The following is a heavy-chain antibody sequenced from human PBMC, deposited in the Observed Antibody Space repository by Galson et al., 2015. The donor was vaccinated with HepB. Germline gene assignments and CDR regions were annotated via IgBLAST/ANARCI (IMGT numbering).Heavy chain of an antibody. Sequence: SETLSLTCTVSGGSISSSSYYWGWIRQPPGKGLEWIGSIYYSGSTYYNPSLKSRVTISVDTSKNQFSLKLSSVTAADTAVYYCARLDGYSSSSYFRAYYYYYGMDVWGQGTTVTVSS. CDR2: IYYSGST. CDR3: ARLDGYSSSSYFRAYYYYYGMDV. V-gene: IGHV4-39*01. D-gene: IGHD6-6*01. J-gene: IGHJ6*02. CDR1: GGSISSSSYY.